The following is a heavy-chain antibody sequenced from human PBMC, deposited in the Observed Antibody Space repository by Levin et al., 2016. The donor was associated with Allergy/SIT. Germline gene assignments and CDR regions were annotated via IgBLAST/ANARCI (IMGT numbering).Heavy chain of an antibody. CDR2: ISYDGSNK. CDR3: ARDLATLAGWFDP. D-gene: IGHD3-10*01. J-gene: IGHJ5*02. CDR1: GFTFSSYG. Sequence: GESLKISCAASGFTFSSYGMHWVRQAPGKGLEWVAVISYDGSNKYYADSVKGRFTISRDNSKNTLYLQMNSLRAEDTAVYYCARDLATLAGWFDPWGQGTLVTVSS. V-gene: IGHV3-30*03.